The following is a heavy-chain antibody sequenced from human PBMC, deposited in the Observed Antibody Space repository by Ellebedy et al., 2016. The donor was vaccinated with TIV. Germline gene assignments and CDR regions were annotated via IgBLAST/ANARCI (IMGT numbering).Heavy chain of an antibody. V-gene: IGHV3-7*01. J-gene: IGHJ5*02. CDR3: VGFGVFNL. Sequence: GESLKISCAASGFTFSIYWMSWVRPAPGKGLEWVAHIKTDGSETYYVDSVKGRFTISRENAKNALFLQMDGLRVDDSAVYYCVGFGVFNLWGQGAPVTVSS. D-gene: IGHD3-3*01. CDR2: IKTDGSET. CDR1: GFTFSIYW.